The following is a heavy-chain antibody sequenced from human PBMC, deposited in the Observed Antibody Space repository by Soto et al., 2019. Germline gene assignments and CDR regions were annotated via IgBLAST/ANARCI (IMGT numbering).Heavy chain of an antibody. Sequence: PGGSLRLSCAASGFTFSSYAMHWVRQAPGKGLEWVAVISYDGSNKYYADSVKGRFTISRDNSKNTLYLQMNSLRAEDTAVYYCARVPLRNPYHYGMDVWGQGTTVTVSS. CDR3: ARVPLRNPYHYGMDV. J-gene: IGHJ6*02. V-gene: IGHV3-30-3*01. CDR1: GFTFSSYA. CDR2: ISYDGSNK.